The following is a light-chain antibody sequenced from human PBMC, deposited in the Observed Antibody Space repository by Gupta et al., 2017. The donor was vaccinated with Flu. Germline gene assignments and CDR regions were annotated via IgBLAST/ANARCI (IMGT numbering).Light chain of an antibody. CDR3: AAWDDNVSGPV. Sequence: SSNVGVNYVYWYQHFPGTAPKLLMQKNDQRPSGVPDRFSGSKSGTSASLAISGLRSEDEADYYCAAWDDNVSGPVFGGGTKLTVL. CDR2: KND. CDR1: SSNVGVNY. V-gene: IGLV1-47*01. J-gene: IGLJ2*01.